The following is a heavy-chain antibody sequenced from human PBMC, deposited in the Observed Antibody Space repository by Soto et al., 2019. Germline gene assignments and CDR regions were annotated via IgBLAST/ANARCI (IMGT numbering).Heavy chain of an antibody. V-gene: IGHV3-23*01. Sequence: GGSLRLSCAASGFTFNNYAMNWVRQAPGKGLEWVSAISGSGDTTYYADSVKGRFTISRDNSKNTLYLQMNSLRVEDTAVYYCAKTNSSWTRFDPWGQGTLVTVSS. CDR1: GFTFNNYA. CDR3: AKTNSSWTRFDP. J-gene: IGHJ5*02. D-gene: IGHD6-13*01. CDR2: ISGSGDTT.